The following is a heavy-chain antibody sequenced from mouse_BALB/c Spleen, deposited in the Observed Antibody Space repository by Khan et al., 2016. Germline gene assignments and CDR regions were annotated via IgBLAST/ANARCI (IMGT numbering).Heavy chain of an antibody. CDR2: INPDSNTI. V-gene: IGHV4-1*02. D-gene: IGHD1-1*01. CDR3: ARAGYYGYLAY. CDR1: GFDFSRYW. Sequence: EVKLLESGGGLVQPGGSLKLSCAASGFDFSRYWMSWVRQAPGKGLEWIGEINPDSNTINYTPSLKDKFIISRDNAKNTLYLQMSKVRSEDTALYYCARAGYYGYLAYWGQGTLVTVSA. J-gene: IGHJ3*01.